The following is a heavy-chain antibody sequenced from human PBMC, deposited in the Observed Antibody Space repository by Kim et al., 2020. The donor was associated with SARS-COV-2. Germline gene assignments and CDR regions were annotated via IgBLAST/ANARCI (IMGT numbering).Heavy chain of an antibody. Sequence: TNYADSVTRRFTISRDNSKNTLYLQMNSLRADDAAVYYCAKAGRGYYMDVWGNGTTVTVSS. V-gene: IGHV3-23*01. D-gene: IGHD3-10*01. CDR3: AKAGRGYYMDV. J-gene: IGHJ6*03. CDR2: T.